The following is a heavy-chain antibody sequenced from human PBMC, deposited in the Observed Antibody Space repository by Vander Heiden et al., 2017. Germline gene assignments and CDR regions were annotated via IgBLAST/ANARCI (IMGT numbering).Heavy chain of an antibody. CDR2: ISSRSSYI. V-gene: IGHV3-21*01. CDR3: ARVTVTTRSFDY. Sequence: EVQLVASGGGLVKPGGSLRLSCAASGFTFSRYSMNWVRQAPGKGLEWVSSISSRSSYIYYADSVKGRFTISRDNAKNSLYLQMNSLRAEDTAVYYCARVTVTTRSFDYWGQGTLVTVSS. D-gene: IGHD4-17*01. J-gene: IGHJ4*02. CDR1: GFTFSRYS.